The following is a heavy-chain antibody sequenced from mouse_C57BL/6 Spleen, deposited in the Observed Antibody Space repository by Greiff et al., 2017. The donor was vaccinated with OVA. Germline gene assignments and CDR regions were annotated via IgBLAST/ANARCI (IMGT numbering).Heavy chain of an antibody. D-gene: IGHD2-1*01. V-gene: IGHV1-80*01. CDR2: IYPGDGDT. J-gene: IGHJ2*01. Sequence: QVHVKQSGAELVKPGASVKISCKASGYAFSSYWMNWVKQRPGKGLEWIGQIYPGDGDTNYNGKFKGKATLTADKSSSTAYMQLSSLTSEDSAVYFCARRYGNYGYFDYWGQGTTLTVSS. CDR1: GYAFSSYW. CDR3: ARRYGNYGYFDY.